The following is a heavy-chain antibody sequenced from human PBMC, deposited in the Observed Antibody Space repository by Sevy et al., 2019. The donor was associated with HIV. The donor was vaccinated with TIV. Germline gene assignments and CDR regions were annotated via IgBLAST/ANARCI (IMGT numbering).Heavy chain of an antibody. Sequence: GGSLRLSCVTSGFTFRTSGMHWVRQSPGKGLEWVAVISYDEAHKNYADSVKGRFCISKDNSKNTLYLQMSSLRTEETAVYYCAKDYSAGITMVRGAYRARGDYFDYWGQGTQVTVSS. V-gene: IGHV3-30*18. CDR2: ISYDEAHK. CDR3: AKDYSAGITMVRGAYRARGDYFDY. D-gene: IGHD3-10*01. J-gene: IGHJ4*02. CDR1: GFTFRTSG.